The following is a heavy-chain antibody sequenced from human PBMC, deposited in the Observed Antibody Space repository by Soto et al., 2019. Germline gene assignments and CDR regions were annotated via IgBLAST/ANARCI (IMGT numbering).Heavy chain of an antibody. CDR1: GGSISTINW. D-gene: IGHD6-6*01. CDR2: IYQTGST. J-gene: IGHJ6*02. V-gene: IGHV4-4*02. Sequence: SETLSLTCAVSGGSISTINWWTWVRQPPGKGLDWIGEIYQTGSTSYNPPLESRVTISIDKSKNQFSLKLRSVTAADTAVYYCARVSSSSAFGMDVWGQGTPVTVSS. CDR3: ARVSSSSAFGMDV.